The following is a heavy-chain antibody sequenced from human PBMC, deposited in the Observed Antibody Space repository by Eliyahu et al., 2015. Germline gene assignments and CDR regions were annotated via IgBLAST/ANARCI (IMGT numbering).Heavy chain of an antibody. J-gene: IGHJ5*02. CDR1: GGTFSSYA. CDR3: AREPYSSSWYGDNWFDP. D-gene: IGHD6-13*01. Sequence: EVKKPGSSVKVSCKASGGTFSSYAISWVRQAPGQGLEWMGGIIPIFGTANYAQKFQGRVTITADESTSTAYMELSNLRSEDTAVYYCAREPYSSSWYGDNWFDPWGQGTLVTISS. CDR2: IIPIFGTA. V-gene: IGHV1-69*01.